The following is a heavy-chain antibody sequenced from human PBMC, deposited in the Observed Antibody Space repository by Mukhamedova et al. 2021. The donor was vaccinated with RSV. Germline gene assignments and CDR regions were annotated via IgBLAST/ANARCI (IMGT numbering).Heavy chain of an antibody. J-gene: IGHJ4*02. D-gene: IGHD2-21*02. V-gene: IGHV4-4*02. CDR2: IYHCGST. Sequence: GEIYHCGSTNYNPSLKSRVTISVDKSKNQFSLNLSSVTAADTAVYYCARRGGGDPDYWGQGTLVTVSS. CDR3: ARRGGGDPDY.